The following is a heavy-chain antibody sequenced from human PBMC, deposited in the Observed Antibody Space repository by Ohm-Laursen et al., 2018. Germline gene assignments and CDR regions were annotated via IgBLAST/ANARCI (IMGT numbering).Heavy chain of an antibody. CDR1: GASMSSYY. Sequence: PGTLSLTCTVSGASMSSYYWSWIRQPPGKGLEWIGYIYSSGSTTYNPSLKSRLTISVDTSKTQFSLKLSSVTAADTAVYYCGGGSGNTGRFHFWSQGTLVTVSS. J-gene: IGHJ4*02. D-gene: IGHD3-16*01. V-gene: IGHV4-59*01. CDR3: GGGSGNTGRFHF. CDR2: IYSSGST.